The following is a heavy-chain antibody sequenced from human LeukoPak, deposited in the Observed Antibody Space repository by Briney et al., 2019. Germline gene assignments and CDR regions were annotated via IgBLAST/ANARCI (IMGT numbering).Heavy chain of an antibody. J-gene: IGHJ4*02. D-gene: IGHD3-22*01. CDR1: GGSISSSSYY. Sequence: PSETLSLTCTVSGGSISSSSYYWVWIRQPPGKGLEWIGSIYYSGSTYYNPSLKSRVTISVDTSKNQFSLKLSPVTAADTAVYYCAMSPTNYYDSSDGDYWGQGTLVTVSS. V-gene: IGHV4-39*01. CDR2: IYYSGST. CDR3: AMSPTNYYDSSDGDY.